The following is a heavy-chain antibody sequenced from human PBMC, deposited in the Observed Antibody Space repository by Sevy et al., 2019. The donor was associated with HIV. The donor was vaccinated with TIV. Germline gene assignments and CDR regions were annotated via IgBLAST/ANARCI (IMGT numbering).Heavy chain of an antibody. D-gene: IGHD6-19*01. CDR3: AREGWASSGWGLFDY. J-gene: IGHJ4*02. CDR2: INPNSGGT. Sequence: ASVKVSCKASGYTFTGYYMHWVRQAPGQGLEWMGWINPNSGGTNYAQKFQGRVTMTRDTSISTAYMELSRLRSDDTAVYYCAREGWASSGWGLFDYWGQRTLVTVSS. CDR1: GYTFTGYY. V-gene: IGHV1-2*02.